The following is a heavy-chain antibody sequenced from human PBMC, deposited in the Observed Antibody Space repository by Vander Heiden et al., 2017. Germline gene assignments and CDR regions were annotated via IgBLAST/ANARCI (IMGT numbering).Heavy chain of an antibody. D-gene: IGHD6-19*01. V-gene: IGHV3-48*02. CDR1: GFTLSSNS. Sequence: EVLLVESGGGLVQRGGSLRLSCAASGFTLSSNSMNWVRQAPGKWLEWVSYISSSSGTIYYADSVKGRFTISRDNAKHSLYLQMDSLRDEDTAVYFCARAGYSSGWTYFDYWGQGTLVTVSS. CDR2: ISSSSGTI. CDR3: ARAGYSSGWTYFDY. J-gene: IGHJ4*02.